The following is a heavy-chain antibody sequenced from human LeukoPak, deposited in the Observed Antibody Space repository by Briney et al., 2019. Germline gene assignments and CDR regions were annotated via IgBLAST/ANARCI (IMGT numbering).Heavy chain of an antibody. Sequence: PGGSLRLSCAASGFTFSSYSMNWVRQAPGKGLEWVSSISSSSSYICYADSVKGRSTISRDNAKNSLYLQMNSLRAEDTAVYYCARAREWCSSTSCYDDAFDIWGQGTMVTVSS. D-gene: IGHD2-2*01. CDR1: GFTFSSYS. J-gene: IGHJ3*02. CDR2: ISSSSSYI. CDR3: ARAREWCSSTSCYDDAFDI. V-gene: IGHV3-21*01.